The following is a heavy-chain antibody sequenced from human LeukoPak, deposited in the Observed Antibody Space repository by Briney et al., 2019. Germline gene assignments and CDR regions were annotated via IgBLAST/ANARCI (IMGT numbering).Heavy chain of an antibody. CDR1: GYTFTDYY. CDR3: ARGSRQRGWLPDYYYYYYMDV. Sequence: GASVKVSCKASGYTFTDYYMHWVRQAPGQGLEWMGWINPNSGGTNYAQKFQGRVTMTRDTSISTAYMELSRLRSDDTAVYYCARGSRQRGWLPDYYYYYYMDVWGKGTTVTVSS. J-gene: IGHJ6*03. V-gene: IGHV1-2*02. D-gene: IGHD5-24*01. CDR2: INPNSGGT.